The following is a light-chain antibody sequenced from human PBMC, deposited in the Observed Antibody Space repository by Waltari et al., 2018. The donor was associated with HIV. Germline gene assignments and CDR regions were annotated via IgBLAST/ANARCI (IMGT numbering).Light chain of an antibody. CDR2: WAS. V-gene: IGKV4-1*01. CDR1: QSVLYNSDNKNY. CDR3: QQYNDWPRT. Sequence: VLTQSPDSLAVSLGERATINCKSSQSVLYNSDNKNYLAWYQQKPGQPPNLLISWASTRESGVPDRFSGSGSGTDFTLTISSLQAEDFAVYYCQQYNDWPRTFGQGTKVEIK. J-gene: IGKJ1*01.